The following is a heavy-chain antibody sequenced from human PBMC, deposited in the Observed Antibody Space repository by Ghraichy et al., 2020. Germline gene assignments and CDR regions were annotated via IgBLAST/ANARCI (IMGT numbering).Heavy chain of an antibody. CDR3: ARDLVAAASQRFDP. D-gene: IGHD6-13*01. CDR1: GGSVSSGIYY. V-gene: IGHV4-61*01. J-gene: IGHJ5*02. Sequence: SETLSLTCTVSGGSVSSGIYYWSWIRQPPGKGLEWIGYIYYSGSTNYNPSLKSRVTISVDTSKNQFSLKLSSVTAADTAVYYCARDLVAAASQRFDPWGQGTLVTVSS. CDR2: IYYSGST.